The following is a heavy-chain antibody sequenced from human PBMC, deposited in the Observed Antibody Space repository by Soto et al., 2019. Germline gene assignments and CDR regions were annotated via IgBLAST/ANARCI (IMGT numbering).Heavy chain of an antibody. CDR3: VRGGNIVVVPSATYYYSGMDV. CDR2: ISYDGTNK. D-gene: IGHD2-2*01. V-gene: IGHV3-30-3*01. CDR1: GFTFSDYA. Sequence: QVQLVESGRGVVQPGRSLRLSCVASGFTFSDYAMHWVRQSPGKGLEWVTFISYDGTNKYYADSVKGRFTISRDNSKNTLYLQMNSLRAEDTAMYYCVRGGNIVVVPSATYYYSGMDVWGRGTTVAVSS. J-gene: IGHJ6*02.